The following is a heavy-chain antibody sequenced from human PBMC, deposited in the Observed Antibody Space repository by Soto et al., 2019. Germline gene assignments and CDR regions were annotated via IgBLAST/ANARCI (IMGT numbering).Heavy chain of an antibody. CDR2: ISYVEWNT. CDR3: AKDDKRGGSGDNYGMDV. J-gene: IGHJ6*02. CDR1: GFTFSSYG. V-gene: IGHV3-30*18. Sequence: QVQLVEAGGGVVQPGRSLRLSCAASGFTFSSYGMHWVRQAPGKGLEWVAVISYVEWNTYYADSVKGRFTISRDNSKNTLFLQMNSLRAEDTALYYCAKDDKRGGSGDNYGMDVWGQGTAVTVSS. D-gene: IGHD3-10*01.